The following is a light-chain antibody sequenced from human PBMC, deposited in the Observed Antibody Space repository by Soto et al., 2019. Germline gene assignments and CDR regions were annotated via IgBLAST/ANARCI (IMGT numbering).Light chain of an antibody. V-gene: IGLV2-8*01. CDR3: SSDAGSNNLV. J-gene: IGLJ2*01. CDR2: EVS. Sequence: QSVLTQPPSASGSPGQSVTISCTGTSSDVGGYNYVSWYQQHPGKAPKLMIYEVSKRPSGVPDRFSGSKSGNTASLTVSGLQAEDEDDYYCSSDAGSNNLVFGGGTKVTVL. CDR1: SSDVGGYNY.